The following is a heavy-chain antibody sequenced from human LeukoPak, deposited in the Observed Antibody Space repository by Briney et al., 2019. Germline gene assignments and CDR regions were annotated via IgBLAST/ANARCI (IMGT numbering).Heavy chain of an antibody. CDR3: ARLAAAGTYYYYGMDV. D-gene: IGHD6-13*01. Sequence: SGTLSLTCTVSGDSINSLDLWSWVRQPPGKGLEWIGEINHSGSTNYNPSLKSRVTISVDTSKNQFSLKLSSVTAADTAVYYCARLAAAGTYYYYGMDVWGQGTTVTVSS. CDR1: GDSINSLDL. CDR2: INHSGST. J-gene: IGHJ6*02. V-gene: IGHV4-4*02.